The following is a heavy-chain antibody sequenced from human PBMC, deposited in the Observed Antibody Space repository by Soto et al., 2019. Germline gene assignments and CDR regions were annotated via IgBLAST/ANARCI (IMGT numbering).Heavy chain of an antibody. Sequence: QVQLVESGGGLVKPGGSLRLSCAASGFTFSDSYMTWIRQAPGKGLEWISYISGSGDTIYYADSVKGRFTVSRDNAKNSLYLNMNSMRAEDTAVYYCASDPYYYASEFWGEGTLVIVAS. D-gene: IGHD3-10*01. CDR3: ASDPYYYASEF. V-gene: IGHV3-11*01. J-gene: IGHJ4*02. CDR2: ISGSGDTI. CDR1: GFTFSDSY.